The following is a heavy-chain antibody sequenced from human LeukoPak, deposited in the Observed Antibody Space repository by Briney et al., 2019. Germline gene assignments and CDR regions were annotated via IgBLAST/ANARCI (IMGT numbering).Heavy chain of an antibody. V-gene: IGHV1-18*01. J-gene: IGHJ4*02. CDR1: GGTFSSYA. CDR2: ISAYNGNT. Sequence: GASVKVSCKASGGTFSSYAISWVRQAPGQGLEWMGWISAYNGNTNYAQKLQGRVTMTTDTSTSTAYMELRSLRSDDTAVYYCARDEGGYCTNGVCLPRNYWGQGTLVTVSS. CDR3: ARDEGGYCTNGVCLPRNY. D-gene: IGHD2-8*01.